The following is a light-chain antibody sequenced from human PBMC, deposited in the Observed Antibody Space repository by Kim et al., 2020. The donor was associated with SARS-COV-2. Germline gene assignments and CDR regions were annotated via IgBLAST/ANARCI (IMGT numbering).Light chain of an antibody. CDR1: QDIRNY. J-gene: IGKJ2*01. V-gene: IGKV1-33*01. Sequence: SIGNRVTITCQASQDIRNYLNWYQQKPGKAPKLLIYDVSNLETGVPSRFSGSGSGTDFTFTISTLQPEDIATYYCQQYDNVPSYTFGQGTKVEIK. CDR2: DVS. CDR3: QQYDNVPSYT.